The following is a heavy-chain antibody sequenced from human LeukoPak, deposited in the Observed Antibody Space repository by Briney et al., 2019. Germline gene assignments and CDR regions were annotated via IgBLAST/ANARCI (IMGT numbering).Heavy chain of an antibody. D-gene: IGHD6-13*01. V-gene: IGHV3-74*01. Sequence: GGSLRLSCAASGFTFSTYWMHWVRQVPGKGLVWVSRINSDGTITTYADSVKGRFTISRDNAKNTVYLQMNSLRAEDTAVYFCTRDSSNWYLNWFDPWGQGALVTVSS. J-gene: IGHJ5*02. CDR2: INSDGTIT. CDR1: GFTFSTYW. CDR3: TRDSSNWYLNWFDP.